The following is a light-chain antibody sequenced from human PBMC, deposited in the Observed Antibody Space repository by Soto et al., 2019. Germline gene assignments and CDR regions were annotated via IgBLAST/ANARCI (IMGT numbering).Light chain of an antibody. J-gene: IGKJ4*01. V-gene: IGKV3-15*01. Sequence: EIVMTQSPATLSVSPGERATLSCRTSKRVSSNLAWYQQEPGQPPRLLIYDASTRATGIPARFGGSGSGTEFTLTISSPQSEDFAVYYCQQYNNWPPLTFGGGTKVEIK. CDR1: KRVSSN. CDR3: QQYNNWPPLT. CDR2: DAS.